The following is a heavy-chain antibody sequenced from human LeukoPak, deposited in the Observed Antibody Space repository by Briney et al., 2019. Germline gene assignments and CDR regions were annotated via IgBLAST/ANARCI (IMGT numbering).Heavy chain of an antibody. Sequence: ASVKVSCKASGGTFSSYAISWVRQAPGQRLEWMGWINAGNGNTKYSRKFQGRVTITRDTSASTAYMELSSLRSEDTAVYYCARPLWFGELLLDYWGQGTLVTVSS. CDR3: ARPLWFGELLLDY. V-gene: IGHV1-3*01. CDR1: GGTFSSYA. D-gene: IGHD3-10*01. CDR2: INAGNGNT. J-gene: IGHJ4*02.